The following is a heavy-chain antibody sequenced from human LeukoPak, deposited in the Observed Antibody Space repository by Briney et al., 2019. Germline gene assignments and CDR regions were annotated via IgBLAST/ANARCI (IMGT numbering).Heavy chain of an antibody. V-gene: IGHV3-7*03. CDR2: IKQDGSGK. Sequence: GGSLRLSCAASRFTFSIYWMTWVRQAPGKGLEWVASIKQDGSGKYYVDSVKGRFTISRDNAKNSLYLQMNSLRAEDTAVYYCAKKDGSGSYYNAPEFDYWGQGTLVTVSS. CDR1: RFTFSIYW. J-gene: IGHJ4*02. CDR3: AKKDGSGSYYNAPEFDY. D-gene: IGHD3-10*01.